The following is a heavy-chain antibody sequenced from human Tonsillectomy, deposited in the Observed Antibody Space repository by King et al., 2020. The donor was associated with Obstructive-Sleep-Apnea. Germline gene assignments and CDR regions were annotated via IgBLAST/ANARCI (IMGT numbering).Heavy chain of an antibody. J-gene: IGHJ1*01. CDR3: ARDGEYCSGGSCYSISRYFQH. D-gene: IGHD2-15*01. CDR2: ISSSGSTI. V-gene: IGHV3-11*01. CDR1: GFTFSDYY. Sequence: VQLVESGGGLVKPGGSLRLSCAASGFTFSDYYMSWIRQAPGKGLEWVSYISSSGSTIYYADSVKGRFTISRDTAKNSRYLQMNSLRAEDTAVYYCARDGEYCSGGSCYSISRYFQHWGQGTLVTVSS.